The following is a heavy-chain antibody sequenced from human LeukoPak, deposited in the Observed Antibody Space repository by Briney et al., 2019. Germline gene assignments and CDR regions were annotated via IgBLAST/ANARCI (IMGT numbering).Heavy chain of an antibody. J-gene: IGHJ6*03. CDR1: GGSISSDY. CDR3: AKGPEGWLNTHYMDV. Sequence: PSETLSLTCTVSGGSISSDYWSWIRQPAGKGLEWIGRIYTSGSTNYNPSLKSRVTISYTSKNQFSLKLNSVTAADTAVYYCAKGPEGWLNTHYMDVWGKGATVTISS. V-gene: IGHV4-4*07. D-gene: IGHD5-12*01. CDR2: IYTSGST.